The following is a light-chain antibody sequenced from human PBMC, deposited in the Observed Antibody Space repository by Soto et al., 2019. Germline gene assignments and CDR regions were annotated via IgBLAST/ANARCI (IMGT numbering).Light chain of an antibody. CDR2: GAS. CDR3: QQFGSSSYT. Sequence: EIVLTQSPVTLSLSPGERATLSCRASQSVSSSYLAWYQQKPGQAPRLLIYGASSRASGIPDRFSGSRSGTDFTLTISRLEPEDFAVYYCQQFGSSSYTFGQGTKLEIK. CDR1: QSVSSSY. V-gene: IGKV3-20*01. J-gene: IGKJ2*01.